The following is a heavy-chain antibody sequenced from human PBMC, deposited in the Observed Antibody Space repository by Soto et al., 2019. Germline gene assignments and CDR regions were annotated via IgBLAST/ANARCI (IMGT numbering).Heavy chain of an antibody. D-gene: IGHD3-10*01. CDR3: ATGVGL. CDR2: ISSNGGST. Sequence: GGSLRLSCAASGFTFSSYAMHWVRQAPGKGLEYVSAISSNGGSTYYANSVKGRFTISRDNSKNTLYLQMGSLRAEDMAVYYCATGVGLWGQGTLVTVSS. CDR1: GFTFSSYA. V-gene: IGHV3-64*01. J-gene: IGHJ4*02.